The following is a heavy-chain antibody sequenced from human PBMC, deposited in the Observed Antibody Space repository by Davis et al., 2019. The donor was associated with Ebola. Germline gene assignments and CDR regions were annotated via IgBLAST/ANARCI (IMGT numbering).Heavy chain of an antibody. Sequence: MPSETLSLTCTVSGGSISSRSYYWGWIRQTPGKGLEWIGSIYYSGSSDYNPSLKSRVTISVDTSRNQFSLTLKPVTAADTAVYYCARREVAVGPVDYWGQGTLVSVSS. CDR1: GGSISSRSYY. V-gene: IGHV4-39*01. CDR2: IYYSGSS. J-gene: IGHJ4*02. CDR3: ARREVAVGPVDY. D-gene: IGHD6-6*01.